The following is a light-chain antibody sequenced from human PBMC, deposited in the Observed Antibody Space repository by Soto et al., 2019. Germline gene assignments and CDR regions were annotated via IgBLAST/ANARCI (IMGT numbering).Light chain of an antibody. CDR3: QQRDKWVDT. CDR1: RSISIY. Sequence: DILLTQSPATLSLSPGETATLSCRAARSISIYLAWYQQRPGQAPRLLIYNASKRATGVPARFSGRGSRTDFTLTISGLEPEDFAVYYCQQRDKWVDTFGPGTKVDIK. CDR2: NAS. J-gene: IGKJ3*01. V-gene: IGKV3-11*01.